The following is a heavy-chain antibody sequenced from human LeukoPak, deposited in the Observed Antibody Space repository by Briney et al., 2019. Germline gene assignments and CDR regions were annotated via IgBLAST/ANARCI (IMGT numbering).Heavy chain of an antibody. CDR3: VKDMNPGGADV. D-gene: IGHD3-10*01. CDR1: EFTFSSYW. Sequence: GGSLRLSCAASEFTFSSYWMSWARQAPGKGLEWVANIKQDGGQIYYLESVKGRFTVSRDSAKNSLYLQMNSLRPEDTALYYCVKDMNPGGADVWGQGTTVTVSS. V-gene: IGHV3-7*03. CDR2: IKQDGGQI. J-gene: IGHJ6*02.